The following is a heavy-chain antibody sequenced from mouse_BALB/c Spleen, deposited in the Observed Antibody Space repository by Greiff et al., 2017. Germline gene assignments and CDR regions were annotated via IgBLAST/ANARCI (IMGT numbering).Heavy chain of an antibody. V-gene: IGHV3-1*02. D-gene: IGHD2-2*01. Sequence: EVQLQESGPDLVKPSQSLSLTCTVTGYSITSGYRWHWIRQFPGNKLEWMGYIHYSGSTNYNPSLKSRISITRDTSKNQFFLQLNSVTTEDTATYYCARGGYDAYFDYWGQGTTLTVSS. CDR2: IHYSGST. CDR1: GYSITSGYR. J-gene: IGHJ2*01. CDR3: ARGGYDAYFDY.